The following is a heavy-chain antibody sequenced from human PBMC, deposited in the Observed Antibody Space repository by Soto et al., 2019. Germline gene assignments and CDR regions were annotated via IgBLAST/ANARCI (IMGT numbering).Heavy chain of an antibody. J-gene: IGHJ4*02. D-gene: IGHD3-3*01. CDR1: GFTFNVYY. CDR2: ISGTSSDT. CDR3: VRGPRVADS. Sequence: GGSLRLSCAASGFTFNVYYMNWIRQAPGKGLEWISYISGTSSDTNYADSVKGRFTISRDNAKNSLYLQMSSLTAEDTAVYYCVRGPRVADSWGQGALVTVSS. V-gene: IGHV3-11*06.